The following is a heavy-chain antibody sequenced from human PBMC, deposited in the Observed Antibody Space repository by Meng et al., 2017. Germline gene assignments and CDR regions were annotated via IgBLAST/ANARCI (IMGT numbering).Heavy chain of an antibody. CDR1: GGTFRSYS. D-gene: IGHD1-26*01. V-gene: IGHV1-69*05. Sequence: SVKVSCKASGGTFRSYSISWVRQAPGQGLEWMGGIIPIFGTANYAQKFQGRVTITTDESTSTAYMELSSLRSEDTAVYYCARAGYSGEGVNSEGYPPRENWGQGTLVTVSS. CDR2: IIPIFGTA. J-gene: IGHJ4*02. CDR3: ARAGYSGEGVNSEGYPPREN.